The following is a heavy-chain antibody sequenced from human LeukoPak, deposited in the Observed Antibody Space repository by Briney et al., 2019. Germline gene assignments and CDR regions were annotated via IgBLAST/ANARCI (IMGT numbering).Heavy chain of an antibody. V-gene: IGHV4-59*01. CDR1: GGSISSYY. J-gene: IGHJ6*03. D-gene: IGHD3-3*01. Sequence: PSETLSLTCTVSGGSISSYYWSWIRQPPGKGLEWIGYIYYSGSTNYNPSLKSRVTISVDTSKNQFSLKLSSVTAADTAVYYCARDRIFGVVPVGAMDVWGKGTTVTVSS. CDR3: ARDRIFGVVPVGAMDV. CDR2: IYYSGST.